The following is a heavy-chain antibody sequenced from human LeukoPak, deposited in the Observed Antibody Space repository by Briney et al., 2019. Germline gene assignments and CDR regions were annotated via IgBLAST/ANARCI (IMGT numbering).Heavy chain of an antibody. J-gene: IGHJ3*02. V-gene: IGHV3-23*01. CDR3: AKDPYYDILTGYEISDAFDI. D-gene: IGHD3-9*01. CDR1: GFTFSSYA. CDR2: ISGSGGST. Sequence: PGGSLRLSCAVSGFTFSSYAMSWVRQAPGKGLEWVSAISGSGGSTYYADSVKGRFTISRDNSKNTLYLQMNSLRAEDTAVYYCAKDPYYDILTGYEISDAFDIWGQGTMVTVSS.